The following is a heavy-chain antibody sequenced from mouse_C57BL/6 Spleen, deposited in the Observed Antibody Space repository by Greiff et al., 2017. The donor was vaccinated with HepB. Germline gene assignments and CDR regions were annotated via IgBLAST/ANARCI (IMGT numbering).Heavy chain of an antibody. CDR3: ARGRGGYFDV. J-gene: IGHJ1*03. V-gene: IGHV5-16*01. Sequence: EVKVVESEGGLVQPGSSMKLSCTASGFTFSDYYMAWVRQVPEKGLEWVANINYDGSSTYYLDSLKSRFIISRDNATNILYLQMSSLTSEDTATYYCARGRGGYFDVWGTGTTVTVSS. CDR2: INYDGSST. CDR1: GFTFSDYY.